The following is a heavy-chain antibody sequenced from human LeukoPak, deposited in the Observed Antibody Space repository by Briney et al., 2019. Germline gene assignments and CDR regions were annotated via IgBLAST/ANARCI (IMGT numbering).Heavy chain of an antibody. Sequence: GRSLRLSCAASGFTFSSYAMHWVRQAPGKGLEWVAVISYDGSNKYYADSVKGRFTISRDNDKNSLYLQMNSLRAEDTAVYYCAGVYRCSTSCSYFDYWGQGTLVTVSS. CDR2: ISYDGSNK. D-gene: IGHD2-2*01. J-gene: IGHJ4*02. CDR3: AGVYRCSTSCSYFDY. CDR1: GFTFSSYA. V-gene: IGHV3-30-3*01.